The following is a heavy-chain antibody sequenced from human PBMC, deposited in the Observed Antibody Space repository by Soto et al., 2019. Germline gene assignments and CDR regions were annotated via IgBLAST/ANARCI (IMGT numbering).Heavy chain of an antibody. CDR3: ARRDGYWSGGSCYSRYDYSGMDV. J-gene: IGHJ6*02. CDR1: GYSFTSYW. V-gene: IGHV5-10-1*01. CDR2: IDPSDSYT. D-gene: IGHD2-15*01. Sequence: GESLKISCKGSGYSFTSYWISWVRQMPGKGLEWMGRIDPSDSYTNYSPSFQGHVTISADKSISTAYLQWSSLKASDTAMYYCARRDGYWSGGSCYSRYDYSGMDVWGQGTTVTVSS.